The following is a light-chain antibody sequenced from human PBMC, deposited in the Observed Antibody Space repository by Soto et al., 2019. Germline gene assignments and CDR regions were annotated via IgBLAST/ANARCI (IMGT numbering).Light chain of an antibody. CDR3: QHRT. CDR1: QSISSW. Sequence: DIQMTQSPSTLSASVGDRVTITCRASQSISSWLAWYQQKPGKAPKLLIYDASSLESGVPSRFSGSGSGTEFTLPISSLQPDDFATYYCQHRTFGQGTKVEIK. CDR2: DAS. V-gene: IGKV1-5*01. J-gene: IGKJ1*01.